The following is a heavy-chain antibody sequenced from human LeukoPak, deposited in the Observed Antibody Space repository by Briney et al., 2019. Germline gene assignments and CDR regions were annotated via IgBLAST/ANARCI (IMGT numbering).Heavy chain of an antibody. CDR2: ICWNSGSI. V-gene: IGHV3-9*01. D-gene: IGHD1-26*01. Sequence: GRSLRLSCAASGFPFDDYAMHWVRQGPGEGLEWVSGICWNSGSIGYADSVKGRFTISRDNAKNSLYLQMNSLRAEDTALYYCAKSSGSYFSYYYYYYMDVWGKGTTVTVSS. J-gene: IGHJ6*03. CDR1: GFPFDDYA. CDR3: AKSSGSYFSYYYYYYMDV.